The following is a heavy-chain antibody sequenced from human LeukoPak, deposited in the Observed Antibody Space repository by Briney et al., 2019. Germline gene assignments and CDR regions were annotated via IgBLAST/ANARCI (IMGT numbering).Heavy chain of an antibody. D-gene: IGHD3-3*01. Sequence: PGGSLRLSCAASGFTFSSYAMSWVRQAPGKGLEWVSAISGSGGSTYYADSVKGRFTISRDNSKNTLYLQMNSLRAEDTAVYYCAKSGDEYDFWSGYYTRFHGYPYGMDVWGQGTTVTVSS. J-gene: IGHJ6*02. V-gene: IGHV3-23*01. CDR3: AKSGDEYDFWSGYYTRFHGYPYGMDV. CDR1: GFTFSSYA. CDR2: ISGSGGST.